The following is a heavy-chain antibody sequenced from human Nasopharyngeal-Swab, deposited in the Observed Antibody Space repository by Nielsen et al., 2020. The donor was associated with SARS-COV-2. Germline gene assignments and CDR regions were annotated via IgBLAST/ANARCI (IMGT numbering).Heavy chain of an antibody. Sequence: ASVKVSCKASGYTFTSYDINWVRQATGQGLEWMGWMNPNSGNTGYAQKFQGRVTMTRNTSISTAYMELSSLRSEDTAVYYCASLSEYCSSTSCLLAQGVFDYWGQGTLVTVSS. V-gene: IGHV1-8*01. D-gene: IGHD2-2*01. J-gene: IGHJ4*02. CDR2: MNPNSGNT. CDR3: ASLSEYCSSTSCLLAQGVFDY. CDR1: GYTFTSYD.